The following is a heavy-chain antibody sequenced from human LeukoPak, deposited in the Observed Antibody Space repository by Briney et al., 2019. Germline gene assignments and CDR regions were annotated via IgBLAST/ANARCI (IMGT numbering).Heavy chain of an antibody. D-gene: IGHD5-12*01. CDR2: INPNSGGT. CDR1: GYTFTGYY. J-gene: IGHJ4*02. Sequence: ASVKVSCKASGYTFTGYYMHWVRQAPGQGLEWMGWINPNSGGTNYAQKLQGRVTMTTDTSTSTAYMELRSLRSDDTAVYYCARGPDIVATIFDYWGQGTLVTVSS. V-gene: IGHV1-2*02. CDR3: ARGPDIVATIFDY.